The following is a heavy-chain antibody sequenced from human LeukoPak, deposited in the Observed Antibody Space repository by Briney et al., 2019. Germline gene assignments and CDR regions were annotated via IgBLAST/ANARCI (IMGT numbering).Heavy chain of an antibody. CDR1: GGSISSSSYY. CDR3: ARIYYYDSSGYRYYYYYYMDV. J-gene: IGHJ6*03. D-gene: IGHD3-22*01. CDR2: IYYSGST. Sequence: RTSETLSLTRTVSGGSISSSSYYWGWIRQPPGKGLEWIGYIYYSGSTNYNPSLKSRVAISVDTSKNQFSLKLSSVTAADTAVYYCARIYYYDSSGYRYYYYYYMDVWGKGTTVTVSS. V-gene: IGHV4-61*05.